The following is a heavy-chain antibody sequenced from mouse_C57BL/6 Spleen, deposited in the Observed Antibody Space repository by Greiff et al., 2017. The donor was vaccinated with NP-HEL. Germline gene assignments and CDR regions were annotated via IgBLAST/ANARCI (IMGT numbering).Heavy chain of an antibody. CDR1: GFNIKDYY. D-gene: IGHD2-3*01. Sequence: VQLKESGAELVKPGASVKLSCTASGFNIKDYYMHWVKQRTGQGLEWIGRIDPEDGETKYAPKFQGKATITADTSSNTAYLQLSSLTSEDTAVYYWARGLCDGNYYPCYWGQGTTHTVSS. CDR3: ARGLCDGNYYPCY. V-gene: IGHV14-2*01. CDR2: IDPEDGET. J-gene: IGHJ2*01.